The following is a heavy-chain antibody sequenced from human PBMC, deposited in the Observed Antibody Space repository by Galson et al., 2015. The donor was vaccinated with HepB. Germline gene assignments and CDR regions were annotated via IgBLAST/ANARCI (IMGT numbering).Heavy chain of an antibody. CDR3: ATEPSGEYYYYYGMDV. CDR1: GYTLTELS. Sequence: SVKVSCKVSGYTLTELSIHWVRQAPGKGLEWMGGFDPEDGETIYAQKFQGRVTMTEDTSTDTAYMELSSLRSEDTAVYYCATEPSGEYYYYYGMDVWGQGTTVTVSS. V-gene: IGHV1-24*01. CDR2: FDPEDGET. D-gene: IGHD3-10*01. J-gene: IGHJ6*02.